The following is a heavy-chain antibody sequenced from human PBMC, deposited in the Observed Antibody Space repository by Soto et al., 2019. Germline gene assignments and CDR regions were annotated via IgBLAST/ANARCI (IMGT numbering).Heavy chain of an antibody. V-gene: IGHV4-30-2*01. CDR3: VRVPAR. J-gene: IGHJ4*02. Sequence: SQTLCLRNTVADGTISNLGGPCICNQQPPGKGLEWLGYIYHSGSPYYNPSLKSRVTISVDRSKNQFSLKLSYVIAAETAVYYCVRVPARWGQGTLVIVSS. CDR2: IYHSGSP. CDR1: DGTISNLGGP. D-gene: IGHD2-2*01.